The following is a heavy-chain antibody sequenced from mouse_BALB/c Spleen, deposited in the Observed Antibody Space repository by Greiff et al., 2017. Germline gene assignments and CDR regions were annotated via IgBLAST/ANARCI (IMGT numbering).Heavy chain of an antibody. CDR2: ISTYYGDA. J-gene: IGHJ1*01. Sequence: QVQLQQSGAELVRPGVSVKISCKGSGYTFTDYAMHWVKQSHAKSLEWIGVISTYYGDASYNQKFKGKATMTVDKSSSTAYMELARLTSEDSAIYYCARSDPYGYWYFDVWGAGTTVTVSS. CDR1: GYTFTDYA. V-gene: IGHV1S137*01. D-gene: IGHD1-1*01. CDR3: ARSDPYGYWYFDV.